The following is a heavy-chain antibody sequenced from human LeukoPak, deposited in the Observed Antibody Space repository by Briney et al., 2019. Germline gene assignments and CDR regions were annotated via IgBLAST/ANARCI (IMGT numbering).Heavy chain of an antibody. V-gene: IGHV1-18*01. CDR3: ARGPRGHDFWSGYYSHYYYYMDV. D-gene: IGHD3-3*01. CDR2: ISAYNGNT. CDR1: GYTFTSYG. Sequence: ASVKVSCKASGYTFTSYGISWVRQAPGQGLEWMGWISAYNGNTNYAQKLQGRVTMTTDTSTSTAYMELRSLRSDDTAVYCCARGPRGHDFWSGYYSHYYYYMDVWGKGTTVTVSS. J-gene: IGHJ6*03.